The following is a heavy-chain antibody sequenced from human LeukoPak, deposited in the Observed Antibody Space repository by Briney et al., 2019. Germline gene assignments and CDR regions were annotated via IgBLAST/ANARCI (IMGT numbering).Heavy chain of an antibody. CDR1: GYTFTSYG. CDR3: ARAVRGQQLVPGGY. V-gene: IGHV1-18*01. J-gene: IGHJ4*02. CDR2: ISGYNGNT. Sequence: ASVKVSCKASGYTFTSYGISWVRLAPGQGLEWMGWISGYNGNTNYAQKLQGRVTMTTDTSTSTAYMELRSLRFDDTAVYYCARAVRGQQLVPGGYWGQGTLVTVSS. D-gene: IGHD6-13*01.